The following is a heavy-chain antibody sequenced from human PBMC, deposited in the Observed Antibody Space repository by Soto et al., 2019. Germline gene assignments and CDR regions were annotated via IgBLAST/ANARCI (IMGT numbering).Heavy chain of an antibody. Sequence: ASVKVSCKASGYTFTGYYMHWVRQAPGQGLEWMGWINPNSGGTNYAQKFQGWVTRTRDRSISTAYMELSRLRSDDTAVYYCARDLRWYPTGGGKLAYYYYGMDVWGQGTTVTVSS. V-gene: IGHV1-2*04. J-gene: IGHJ6*02. CDR1: GYTFTGYY. CDR2: INPNSGGT. D-gene: IGHD2-15*01. CDR3: ARDLRWYPTGGGKLAYYYYGMDV.